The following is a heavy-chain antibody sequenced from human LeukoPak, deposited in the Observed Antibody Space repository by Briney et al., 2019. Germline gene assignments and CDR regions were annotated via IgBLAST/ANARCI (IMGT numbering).Heavy chain of an antibody. Sequence: KTSETLSLTCTVSGGSISSYYWSWIRQPPGKGLEWSGYIYYSGSTTYNPSLKSRVTISVDTSKNQFSLKLSSVTAADTAVYYCARAGEGSSYYDFWSGFSSSPMDVWARGPRSPSP. CDR1: GGSISSYY. CDR3: ARAGEGSSYYDFWSGFSSSPMDV. V-gene: IGHV4-59*01. J-gene: IGHJ6*03. D-gene: IGHD3-3*01. CDR2: IYYSGST.